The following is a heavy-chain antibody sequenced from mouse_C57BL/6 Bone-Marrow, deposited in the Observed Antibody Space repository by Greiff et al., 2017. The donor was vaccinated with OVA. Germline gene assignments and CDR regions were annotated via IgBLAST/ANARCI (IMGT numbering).Heavy chain of an antibody. J-gene: IGHJ4*01. CDR3: ARGIYYYGSSFGYAMDY. V-gene: IGHV5-17*01. Sequence: EVTLVESGGGLVKPGGSLKLSCAASGFTFRDYGMHWVRQAPEKGLEWVAYISSGSSTIYYADTVKGRFTISRDNAKNTLFLQMTSLMSDDTAMYYCARGIYYYGSSFGYAMDYWGQGTSVTVSS. CDR2: ISSGSSTI. D-gene: IGHD1-1*01. CDR1: GFTFRDYG.